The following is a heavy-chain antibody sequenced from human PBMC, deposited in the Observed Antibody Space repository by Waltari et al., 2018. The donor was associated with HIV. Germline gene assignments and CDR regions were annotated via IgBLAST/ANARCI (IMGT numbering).Heavy chain of an antibody. J-gene: IGHJ4*02. CDR2: IWYDGSHE. CDR1: GFPFSSYG. D-gene: IGHD3-10*01. CDR3: ARDGQGPRGFDQ. Sequence: QVQLLEPGGGVVQPGRSLRLPYAASGFPFSSYGMHWVRQPPGKGLEWVALIWYDGSHEYYVESVKGRFTISRDNSRKTLDLQMNSLRVEDTAVYYCARDGQGPRGFDQWGQGTLVTVAS. V-gene: IGHV3-33*01.